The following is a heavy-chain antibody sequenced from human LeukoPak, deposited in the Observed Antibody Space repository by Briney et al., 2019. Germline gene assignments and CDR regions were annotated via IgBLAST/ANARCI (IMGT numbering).Heavy chain of an antibody. V-gene: IGHV4-4*07. D-gene: IGHD3-22*01. CDR2: IYMTGST. Sequence: SETLSRTCTVSGGSMSSYYWSWIRQPAGRGLEWIGRIYMTGSTNYNPSLKSRVTMSVDTSKNQFSLKLSSVTAADTAVYYCARSDYYHSSGCPTHLNWFDTWGQGTLVTVSS. CDR3: ARSDYYHSSGCPTHLNWFDT. CDR1: GGSMSSYY. J-gene: IGHJ5*02.